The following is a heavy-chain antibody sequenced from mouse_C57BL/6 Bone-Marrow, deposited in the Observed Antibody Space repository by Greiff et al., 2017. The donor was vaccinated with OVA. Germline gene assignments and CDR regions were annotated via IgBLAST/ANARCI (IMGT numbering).Heavy chain of an antibody. CDR3: ASCYSNYSY. V-gene: IGHV1-81*01. J-gene: IGHJ3*01. CDR2: IYPRSGNT. CDR1: GYTFTSYG. Sequence: VQLQQSGAELARPGASVKLSCKASGYTFTSYGISWVKQRTGQGLEWIGEIYPRSGNTYYNEKFKGKATLTADKSSSTAYMELRSLTSEDSAVYFCASCYSNYSYWGQGTLVTVSA. D-gene: IGHD2-5*01.